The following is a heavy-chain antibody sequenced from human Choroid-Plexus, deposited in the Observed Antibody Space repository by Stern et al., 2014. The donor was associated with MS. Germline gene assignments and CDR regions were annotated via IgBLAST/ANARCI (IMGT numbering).Heavy chain of an antibody. V-gene: IGHV3-30*18. Sequence: VHLVESGGGVVQPGRPLRLSCVASGFTLGSCAMHWVRQAPGKGLEWPAGVSYDGSNKYYADSVKGRFTISRDNSQNTLYMQMSSLRPEDTAVYYCAKDRQYLTYFFDHWGQGSLVTVSS. CDR1: GFTLGSCA. CDR2: VSYDGSNK. J-gene: IGHJ5*02. CDR3: AKDRQYLTYFFDH. D-gene: IGHD2/OR15-2a*01.